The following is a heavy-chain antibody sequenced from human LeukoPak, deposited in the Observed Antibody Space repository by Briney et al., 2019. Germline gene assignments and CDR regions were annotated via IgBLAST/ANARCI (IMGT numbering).Heavy chain of an antibody. J-gene: IGHJ3*02. CDR3: ARAHCSSTACVNAFDI. Sequence: GASVKVSCKASGYTFTGYYLHWVRQAPGQGLEWMGRINPNSGGTNYAEKFQGRFTMTGDTSISTAYMELSRLRSDDTAVYFCARAHCSSTACVNAFDIWGQGTMVTASS. CDR2: INPNSGGT. D-gene: IGHD2-2*01. V-gene: IGHV1-2*06. CDR1: GYTFTGYY.